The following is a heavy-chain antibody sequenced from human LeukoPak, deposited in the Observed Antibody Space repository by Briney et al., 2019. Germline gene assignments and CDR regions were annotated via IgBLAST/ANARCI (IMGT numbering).Heavy chain of an antibody. CDR2: ISSSSSYI. Sequence: GGSLRLSCAASGFTFSSYSMNWVRQAPGKGLEWVSSISSSSSYIYYADSVKGRFTISRDNAKNSLYLQMNSLRAEDTAVYYCARGSGIAAAGTIWFDPWGQGTLVIVSS. V-gene: IGHV3-21*01. CDR3: ARGSGIAAAGTIWFDP. CDR1: GFTFSSYS. J-gene: IGHJ5*02. D-gene: IGHD6-13*01.